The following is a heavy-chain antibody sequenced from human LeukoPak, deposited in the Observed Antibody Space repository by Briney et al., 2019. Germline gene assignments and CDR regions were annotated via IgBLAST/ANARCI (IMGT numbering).Heavy chain of an antibody. CDR1: GITFTNYA. CDR3: ARDRQDSRTWYYDFEY. Sequence: PGGSLRLSCAASGITFTNYAMSWVRQAPGKGLEWVSSISGSGANTYYADSVKGRFTISRDSSRSTLYLQMNNLRAEDTAVYYCARDRQDSRTWYYDFEYWGQGALVTVSS. V-gene: IGHV3-23*01. D-gene: IGHD6-13*01. J-gene: IGHJ4*02. CDR2: ISGSGANT.